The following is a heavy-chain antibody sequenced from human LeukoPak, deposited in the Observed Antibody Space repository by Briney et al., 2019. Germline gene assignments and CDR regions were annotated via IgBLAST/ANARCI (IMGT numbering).Heavy chain of an antibody. V-gene: IGHV3-23*01. D-gene: IGHD6-19*01. Sequence: QPGGSLRLPCAASGFTFSSYAMSWVRQAPGKGLEWVSAISGSGGSTYYADSVKGRFTISRDNSKNTLYLQMNSLRAKDTAVYYCAKDRGRTVAGTRDYWGQGTLVTVSS. CDR2: ISGSGGST. CDR3: AKDRGRTVAGTRDY. J-gene: IGHJ4*02. CDR1: GFTFSSYA.